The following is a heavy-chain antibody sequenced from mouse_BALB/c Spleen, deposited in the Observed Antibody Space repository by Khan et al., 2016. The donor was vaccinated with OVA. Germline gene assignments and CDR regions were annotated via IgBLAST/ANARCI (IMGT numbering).Heavy chain of an antibody. CDR3: ARSWTMNY. Sequence: EVELVESGGGLVQPGGSRKLSCAASGFTFSDYGLAWVRQASRKGPVWVAFIRSLAYSTYYADTVTGRFTISRETSKNTLYLEMSSLSTEDTAMYYCARSWTMNYWGQGTTVTVSS. V-gene: IGHV5-15*02. CDR1: GFTFSDYG. J-gene: IGHJ4*01. CDR2: IRSLAYST.